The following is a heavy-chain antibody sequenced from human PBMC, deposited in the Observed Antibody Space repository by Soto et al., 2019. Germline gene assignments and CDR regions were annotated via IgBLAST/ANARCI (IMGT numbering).Heavy chain of an antibody. CDR1: GFTVSSNY. J-gene: IGHJ5*02. CDR2: IYSGGST. CDR3: ARAVYDYIWGSYRPNWFDP. Sequence: EVQLVESGGGLVQPGGSLRLSCAASGFTVSSNYMSWVRQAPGKGLEWVSVIYSGGSTYYADSVKGRFTISRDNSKNTLYLQMNSLGAEDTAVYYCARAVYDYIWGSYRPNWFDPWGQGTLVTVSS. D-gene: IGHD3-16*02. V-gene: IGHV3-66*01.